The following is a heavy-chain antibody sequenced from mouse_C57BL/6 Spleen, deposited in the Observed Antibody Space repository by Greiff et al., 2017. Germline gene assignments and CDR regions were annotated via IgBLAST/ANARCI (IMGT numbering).Heavy chain of an antibody. V-gene: IGHV1-4*01. CDR3: ARSHYEFFDY. Sequence: VQLQQSGAELARPGASVKMSCKASGYTFTSYTMHWVKQRPGQGLEWIGYINPSSGYTKYNQKFKDKATLTADKSSSTAYMQLSSLTSEDSAVYYCARSHYEFFDYWGQGTTLTVSS. J-gene: IGHJ2*01. D-gene: IGHD2-4*01. CDR2: INPSSGYT. CDR1: GYTFTSYT.